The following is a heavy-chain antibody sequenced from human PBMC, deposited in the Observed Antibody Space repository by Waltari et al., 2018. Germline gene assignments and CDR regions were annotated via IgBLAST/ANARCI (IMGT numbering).Heavy chain of an antibody. J-gene: IGHJ4*02. Sequence: EVQLVESGGGLVKPGGSLRLSCAASGFTFSSYSMNWVRQAPGKGLEWVSSISSSSSYIYYADSVKGRFTISRDNAKNSLYLQMNSLRAEDTAVYYCARGPRSSSGKFDYWGQGTLVTVSS. CDR3: ARGPRSSSGKFDY. CDR2: ISSSSSYI. CDR1: GFTFSSYS. D-gene: IGHD6-6*01. V-gene: IGHV3-21*01.